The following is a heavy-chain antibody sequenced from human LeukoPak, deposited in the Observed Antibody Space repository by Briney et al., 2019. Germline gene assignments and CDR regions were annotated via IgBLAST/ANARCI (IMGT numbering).Heavy chain of an antibody. CDR1: GYTFTSYD. CDR2: ISAYNGNT. D-gene: IGHD4-17*01. J-gene: IGHJ4*02. CDR3: ARDNGDYYFDY. V-gene: IGHV1-18*01. Sequence: ASVKVSCKASGYTFTSYDINWVRHAPGQGLEWMGWISAYNGNTNYAQKLQGRVTMTTDTSTSTAYMELRSLRSDDTAVYYCARDNGDYYFDYWGQGTLVTVSS.